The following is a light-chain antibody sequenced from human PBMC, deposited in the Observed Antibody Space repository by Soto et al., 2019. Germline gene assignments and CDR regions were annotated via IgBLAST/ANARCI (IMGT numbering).Light chain of an antibody. CDR1: SSDIGAYNF. CDR3: TSWTTSTTMI. Sequence: QSVLTQPDSVSGSPGQPITISSTGTSSDIGAYNFVSWYQQHPGKAPKLMLYDVNIRPSGVSNRFSGSKSGNTASLTISGLQAEDEADYYCTSWTTSTTMIFGGGTKLTVL. V-gene: IGLV2-14*03. CDR2: DVN. J-gene: IGLJ2*01.